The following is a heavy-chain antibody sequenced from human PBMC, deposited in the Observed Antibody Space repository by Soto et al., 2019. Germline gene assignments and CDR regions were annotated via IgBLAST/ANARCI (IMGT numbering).Heavy chain of an antibody. V-gene: IGHV4-34*01. CDR2: INHSGST. D-gene: IGHD3-10*01. J-gene: IGHJ6*02. CDR1: GGSFSGYY. Sequence: LSLTCAVYGGSFSGYYWSWIRQPPGKGLEWIGEINHSGSTNYNPSLKSRVTISVDTSKNQFSLKLSSVTAADTAVYYCARGRWFGELLYRAYYYYGMDVWGQGTTVTVSS. CDR3: ARGRWFGELLYRAYYYYGMDV.